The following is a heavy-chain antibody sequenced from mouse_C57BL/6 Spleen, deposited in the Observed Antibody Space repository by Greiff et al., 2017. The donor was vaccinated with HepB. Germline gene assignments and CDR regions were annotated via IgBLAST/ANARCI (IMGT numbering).Heavy chain of an antibody. Sequence: VQLQQSGPELVKPGASVKISCKASGYAFSSSWMNWVKQRPGKGLEWIGRIYPGDGDTNYNGKFKGKATLTADKSSSTAYMQLSSLTSEDSAVYFCARSSSGYWGYWGQGTTLTGSS. J-gene: IGHJ2*01. D-gene: IGHD3-2*02. CDR2: IYPGDGDT. CDR1: GYAFSSSW. CDR3: ARSSSGYWGY. V-gene: IGHV1-82*01.